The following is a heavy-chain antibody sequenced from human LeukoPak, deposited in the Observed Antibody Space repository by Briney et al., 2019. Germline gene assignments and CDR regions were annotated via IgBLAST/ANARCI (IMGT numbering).Heavy chain of an antibody. Sequence: GGSPRLSCAASGFSFSNAMNWVRQAPGKGLEWVSYISGSSAAIYYADSVEGRFTISRDKAKNSLYLQMNSLGAEDTAVYYCARDPSRGYNYYSYMDVWGKGTTVTVSS. D-gene: IGHD6-13*01. J-gene: IGHJ6*03. CDR3: ARDPSRGYNYYSYMDV. CDR1: GFSFSNA. V-gene: IGHV3-48*01. CDR2: ISGSSAAI.